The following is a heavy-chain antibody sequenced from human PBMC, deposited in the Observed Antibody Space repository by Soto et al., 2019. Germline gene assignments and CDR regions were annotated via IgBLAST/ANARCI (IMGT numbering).Heavy chain of an antibody. Sequence: PSETLSLTCAVYGGSFSGYYWSWIRQPPGKGLEWIGEINHSGSTNYNPSLKSRVTISVDTSKNQFSLKLSSVTAADTAVYYCARGRPYGDYDYWGQGTLVTVSS. V-gene: IGHV4-34*01. D-gene: IGHD4-17*01. J-gene: IGHJ4*02. CDR1: GGSFSGYY. CDR3: ARGRPYGDYDY. CDR2: INHSGST.